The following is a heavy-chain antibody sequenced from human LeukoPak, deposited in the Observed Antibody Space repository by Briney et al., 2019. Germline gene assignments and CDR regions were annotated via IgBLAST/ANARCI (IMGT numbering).Heavy chain of an antibody. CDR1: GYTFTGYY. D-gene: IGHD3-10*01. CDR3: ARAGITMVRGAEFDY. Sequence: GASVKVSCKASGYTFTGYYMHWVRQAPGQGLEWMGWINPNSGGTNYAQKFQGRVTMTRDTSISTAYMELSRLRSDDTAVCYCARAGITMVRGAEFDYWGQGTLVTVSS. V-gene: IGHV1-2*02. CDR2: INPNSGGT. J-gene: IGHJ4*02.